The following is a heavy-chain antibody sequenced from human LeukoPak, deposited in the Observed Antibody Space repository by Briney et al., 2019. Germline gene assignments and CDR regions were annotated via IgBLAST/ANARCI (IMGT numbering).Heavy chain of an antibody. CDR2: IYSAGDT. J-gene: IGHJ3*02. V-gene: IGHV3-53*01. CDR3: ARDLNAQSRAFDI. CDR1: GLTVCSNY. D-gene: IGHD1-1*01. Sequence: AGGSLRLSCAASGLTVCSNYMTWVRQAPGKGLEWVSVIYSAGDTYYTDSVKGRFTISRDNSQNTVYLQMNSLRAEDTAVYYCARDLNAQSRAFDIWGRGTKVTVSS.